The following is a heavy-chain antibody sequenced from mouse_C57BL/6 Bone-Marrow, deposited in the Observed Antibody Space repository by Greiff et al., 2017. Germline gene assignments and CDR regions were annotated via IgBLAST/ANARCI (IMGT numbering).Heavy chain of an antibody. CDR3: ARRGDGYYVGY. CDR2: ISSGGSYT. V-gene: IGHV5-6*01. CDR1: GFTFSSYG. Sequence: EVQGVESGGDLVKPGGSLKLSCAASGFTFSSYGMSWVRQTPDKRLEWVATISSGGSYTYYPDSVKGRFTISRDNAKNTLYLQMSSLKSEDTAMYYCARRGDGYYVGYWGQGTTLTVSS. D-gene: IGHD2-3*01. J-gene: IGHJ2*01.